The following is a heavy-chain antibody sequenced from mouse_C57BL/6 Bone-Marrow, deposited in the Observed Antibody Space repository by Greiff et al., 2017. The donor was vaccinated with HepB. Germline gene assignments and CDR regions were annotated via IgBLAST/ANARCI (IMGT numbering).Heavy chain of an antibody. Sequence: EVHLVESGGGLVKPGGSLKLSCAASGFTFSSYAMSWVRQTPEKRLEWVATISDGGSYTYYQDNVKGRFTISRDNSKNNLYLQMRHLKSEDTAMYYCARDGGYYYCSPWYFDVWGTGTTVTVSS. V-gene: IGHV5-4*01. J-gene: IGHJ1*03. CDR3: ARDGGYYYCSPWYFDV. D-gene: IGHD1-1*01. CDR2: ISDGGSYT. CDR1: GFTFSSYA.